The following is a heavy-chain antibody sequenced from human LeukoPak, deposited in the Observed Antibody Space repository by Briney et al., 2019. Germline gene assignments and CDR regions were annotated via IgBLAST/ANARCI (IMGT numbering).Heavy chain of an antibody. Sequence: GGSLRLSCAASGFTFSSYSMNWVRQAPGKGLEWVSSISSSSSYIYYADSVKGRFTISRDNAKKSLYLQMNSLRAEDTALYYCARGRYYGSGSCPSYYYYKDVWGKGTTVTVSS. CDR1: GFTFSSYS. CDR2: ISSSSSYI. D-gene: IGHD3-10*01. CDR3: ARGRYYGSGSCPSYYYYKDV. V-gene: IGHV3-21*04. J-gene: IGHJ6*03.